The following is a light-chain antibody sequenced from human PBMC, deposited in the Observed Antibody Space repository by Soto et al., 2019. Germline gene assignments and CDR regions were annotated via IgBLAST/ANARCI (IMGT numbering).Light chain of an antibody. J-gene: IGKJ4*01. Sequence: DIPVIQSPSSLSASVGDRVTITCRASMRISKYLNWYQQKPGKAPKLLISGASTLQSGVPSRFSGSGSGTDFTLTISSLQPDDSATYYCQQSHSTPLTFGGGTKLEIK. CDR2: GAS. CDR3: QQSHSTPLT. CDR1: MRISKY. V-gene: IGKV1-39*01.